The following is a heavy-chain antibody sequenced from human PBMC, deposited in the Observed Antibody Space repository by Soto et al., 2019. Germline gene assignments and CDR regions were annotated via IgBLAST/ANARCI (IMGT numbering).Heavy chain of an antibody. J-gene: IGHJ4*02. D-gene: IGHD3-10*01. V-gene: IGHV3-53*01. CDR1: GLTVSSNY. CDR2: IYSGGAT. Sequence: EVQLVESGGGLIQPGGSLRLSCAASGLTVSSNYMSWVRQAPGRGLEWISVIYSGGATYYTDSLKGRFTISRDNSKNTLYLQMNSLRAEDTAVYYCARGGNPHFDYWGQGTLVTVSS. CDR3: ARGGNPHFDY.